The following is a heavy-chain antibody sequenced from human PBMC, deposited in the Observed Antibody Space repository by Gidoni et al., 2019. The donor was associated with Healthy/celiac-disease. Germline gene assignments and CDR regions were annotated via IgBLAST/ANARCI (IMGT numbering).Heavy chain of an antibody. CDR2: ISRSSSFI. V-gene: IGHV3-21*01. Sequence: EVQLVESGGGLGKRGGSLRLSWSACGFTFSSYSMNGVRQATGMGLEGVSSISRSSSFIYSADSVKGRFTISRDNAKNSLYLQMYSLRAEDPSVYYCARDNSDTAMVTDYWGQGTLVTVSS. J-gene: IGHJ4*02. CDR3: ARDNSDTAMVTDY. D-gene: IGHD5-18*01. CDR1: GFTFSSYS.